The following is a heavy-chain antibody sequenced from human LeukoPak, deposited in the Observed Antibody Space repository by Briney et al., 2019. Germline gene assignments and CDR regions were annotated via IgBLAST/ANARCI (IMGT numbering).Heavy chain of an antibody. CDR2: IYYSGST. Sequence: SQTLSLTCTVSGGSISSGGYYWSWIRQHPGKGLEWIGYIYYSGSTYYNPSLKSRVTISVDTSKNQFSLKLSSVTAADTAVYYCARASFHDFWREGENWFDPWGQGTLVTVSS. D-gene: IGHD3-3*01. CDR3: ARASFHDFWREGENWFDP. CDR1: GGSISSGGYY. V-gene: IGHV4-31*03. J-gene: IGHJ5*02.